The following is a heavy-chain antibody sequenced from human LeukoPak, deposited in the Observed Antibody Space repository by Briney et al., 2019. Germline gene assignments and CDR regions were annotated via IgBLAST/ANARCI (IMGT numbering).Heavy chain of an antibody. Sequence: PGGSLRLSCAASGFTFSSSAMSWVRQAPRKGLEWVSGISGRGGSTYYADSVKGRFTISRDNSKNTLFLQMNSLRAEDTAVYYCARELGYCSGDNCYGDYWGQGTLVTVSS. J-gene: IGHJ4*02. CDR2: ISGRGGST. CDR1: GFTFSSSA. D-gene: IGHD2-15*01. V-gene: IGHV3-23*01. CDR3: ARELGYCSGDNCYGDY.